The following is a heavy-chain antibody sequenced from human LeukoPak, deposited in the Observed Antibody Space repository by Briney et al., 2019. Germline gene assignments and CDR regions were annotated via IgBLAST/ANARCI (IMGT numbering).Heavy chain of an antibody. Sequence: GGSLRLSCAASGFTFSLYGMNWLRQAPGKGLEWVSYISEDTTIIHYADSVKGRFTISRDNAKNSLYLQMNSLRVVDTAVYYCATTGVRRDNWFYPWGQGTLVTVSS. V-gene: IGHV3-48*01. D-gene: IGHD3-10*01. CDR3: ATTGVRRDNWFYP. CDR1: GFTFSLYG. CDR2: ISEDTTII. J-gene: IGHJ5*02.